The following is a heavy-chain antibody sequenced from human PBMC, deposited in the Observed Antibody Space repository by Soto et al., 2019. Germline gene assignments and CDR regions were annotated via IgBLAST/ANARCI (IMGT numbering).Heavy chain of an antibody. J-gene: IGHJ4*02. D-gene: IGHD5-12*01. CDR3: ARDSVATGFDY. V-gene: IGHV1-46*01. CDR1: GYTFTSYY. CDR2: INPSGGST. Sequence: QVQLVQSGAEVKKPGASVKVSCKASGYTFTSYYMHWVRQAPGQGLEWMGIINPSGGSTSYAQKSQGRVTMTRDTSTSTVYMEMSSLRSEYTAVYYCARDSVATGFDYWGQRTLVTGSS.